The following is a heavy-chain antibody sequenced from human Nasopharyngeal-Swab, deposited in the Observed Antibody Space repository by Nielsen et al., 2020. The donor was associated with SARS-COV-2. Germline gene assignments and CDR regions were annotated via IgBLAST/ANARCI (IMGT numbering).Heavy chain of an antibody. CDR2: ISGRASST. D-gene: IGHD6-19*01. CDR3: AKEVAVPGTPFDY. CDR1: GFTFSSYA. Sequence: GGSLRLSCAASGFTFSSYAMSWVRQTPGKGLEWVSIISGRASSTYYADSVKGRFTISRDNSKNTLFLQMNSLRAEDTAVYYCAKEVAVPGTPFDYWGQGTLVTVSS. J-gene: IGHJ4*02. V-gene: IGHV3-23*01.